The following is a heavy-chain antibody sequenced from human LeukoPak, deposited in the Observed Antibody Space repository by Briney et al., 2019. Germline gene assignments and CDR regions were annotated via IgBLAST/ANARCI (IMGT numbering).Heavy chain of an antibody. D-gene: IGHD6-19*01. V-gene: IGHV1-2*02. CDR3: ARPNSSGWKIDAFDI. Sequence: GASVKVSCKASGYTFTGYYMHWVRQAPGQGLEWMGWINPNSGGTNYAQKFQGRVTMTRDTSISTAYMELSRLRSDDTAVYYCARPNSSGWKIDAFDIWGQGTMVTVSS. CDR2: INPNSGGT. J-gene: IGHJ3*02. CDR1: GYTFTGYY.